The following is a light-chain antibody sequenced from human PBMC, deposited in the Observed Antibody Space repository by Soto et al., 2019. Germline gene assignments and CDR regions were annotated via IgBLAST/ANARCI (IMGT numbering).Light chain of an antibody. CDR2: GHK. J-gene: IGLJ1*01. CDR3: QSYDSSLSGSYV. Sequence: QSVLTQPPSVSGAPGQRVTISCTGNNSNIGAGYDFHWYQQLPGAAPKLLIYGHKNRPSGVPDRFSGSKSGTSASLAITGLQAEDEADYYCQSYDSSLSGSYVFGSGTQLTVL. V-gene: IGLV1-40*01. CDR1: NSNIGAGYD.